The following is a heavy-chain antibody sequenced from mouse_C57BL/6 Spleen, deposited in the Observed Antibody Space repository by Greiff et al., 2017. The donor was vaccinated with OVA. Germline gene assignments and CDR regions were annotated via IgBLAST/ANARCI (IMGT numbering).Heavy chain of an antibody. CDR1: GYTFTSYW. D-gene: IGHD1-1*01. Sequence: QVQLQQSGAELVKPGASVKMSCKASGYTFTSYWITWVKQRPGQGLEWIGDIYPGSGSTNYNEKFKNKATLTVDTSSSTAYMQLSSLTSEDSAVYYCARYGVVAKDYFDYWGQGTTLTVSS. J-gene: IGHJ2*01. CDR3: ARYGVVAKDYFDY. CDR2: IYPGSGST. V-gene: IGHV1-55*01.